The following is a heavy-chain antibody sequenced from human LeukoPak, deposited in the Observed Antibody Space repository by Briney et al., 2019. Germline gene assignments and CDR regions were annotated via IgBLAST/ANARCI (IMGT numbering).Heavy chain of an antibody. D-gene: IGHD6-13*01. CDR2: INPNSGGT. V-gene: IGHV1-2*02. CDR3: ARGDSSSWYYFEY. Sequence: ASVKVSCKASGYTFTGYYMHWVRQAPGQGLEWMGWINPNSGGTNYAQKFQGRVTMTRDTSISTAYMELSSLRSDDTAVYYCARGDSSSWYYFEYWAREPWSPSPQ. CDR1: GYTFTGYY. J-gene: IGHJ4*02.